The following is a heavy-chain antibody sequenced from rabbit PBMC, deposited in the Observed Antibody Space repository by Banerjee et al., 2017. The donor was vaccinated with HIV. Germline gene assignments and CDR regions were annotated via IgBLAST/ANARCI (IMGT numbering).Heavy chain of an antibody. J-gene: IGHJ4*01. CDR2: IYAASSGST. CDR3: ARDLAGVIGWNFNL. CDR1: GFSFSSNA. D-gene: IGHD4-1*01. Sequence: QEQLEESGGDLVKPEGSLTLTCTASGFSFSSNAMCWVRQAPGKGLEWIACIYAASSGSTWYASWAKGRFTISKTSSTTVTLQMTSLTAADTATYFCARDLAGVIGWNFNLWGPGTLVTVS. V-gene: IGHV1S45*01.